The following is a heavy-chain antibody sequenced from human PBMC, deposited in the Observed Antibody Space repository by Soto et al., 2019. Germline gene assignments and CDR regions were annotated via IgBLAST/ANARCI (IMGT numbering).Heavy chain of an antibody. CDR2: IYYSGST. Sequence: SETLSLTCTVSGGSISSSIYYWGWVRQPPGKGLEWIGSIYYSGSTYYNPSLKSRVTISVDTSKNQFSLKLSSVTAADTAVYYCARDVNIVAMIEGDAFDIWGQGTMVTVSS. CDR3: ARDVNIVAMIEGDAFDI. CDR1: GGSISSSIYY. J-gene: IGHJ3*02. V-gene: IGHV4-39*02. D-gene: IGHD5-12*01.